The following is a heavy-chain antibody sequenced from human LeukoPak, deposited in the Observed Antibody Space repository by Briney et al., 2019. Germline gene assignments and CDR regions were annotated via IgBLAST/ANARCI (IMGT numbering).Heavy chain of an antibody. J-gene: IGHJ3*02. V-gene: IGHV4-34*01. CDR2: INHSGST. CDR3: ARGPLWFGEDAFDI. D-gene: IGHD3-10*01. Sequence: SETLSLTCAVYGGSFSGYYWSWIRQPPGKGLEWIGEINHSGSTNYNPSLKSRVTISVDTSKNQFSLKLSSVTAADTAVYYCARGPLWFGEDAFDIWGQGTMVTVSS. CDR1: GGSFSGYY.